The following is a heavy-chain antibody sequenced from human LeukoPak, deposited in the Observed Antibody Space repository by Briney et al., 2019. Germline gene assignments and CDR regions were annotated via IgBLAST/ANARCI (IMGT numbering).Heavy chain of an antibody. CDR3: ARDYYYDSSGYYYRVYFQH. J-gene: IGHJ1*01. CDR1: GYTFTGYY. V-gene: IGHV1-46*01. D-gene: IGHD3-22*01. CDR2: INPSGGST. Sequence: ASVKVSCKASGYTFTGYYMHWVRQAPGQGLEWMGIINPSGGSTSYAQKFQGRVTMTRDTSISTAYMELSRLRSDDTAVYYCARDYYYDSSGYYYRVYFQHWGQGTLVTVSS.